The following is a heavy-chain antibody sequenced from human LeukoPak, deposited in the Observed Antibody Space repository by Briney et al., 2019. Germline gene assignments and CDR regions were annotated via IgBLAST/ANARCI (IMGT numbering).Heavy chain of an antibody. CDR2: INPNSGGT. CDR3: AREPTYYDFWSGYYDAFDI. V-gene: IGHV1-2*06. D-gene: IGHD3-3*01. J-gene: IGHJ3*02. CDR1: GYTFTGYY. Sequence: ASVKVSCKASGYTFTGYYMHWVRQAPGQGLEWMGRINPNSGGTNYAQKFQGRVTMTRDTSISPAYMELSRLRSDDTAVYYCAREPTYYDFWSGYYDAFDIWGQGTMVTVSS.